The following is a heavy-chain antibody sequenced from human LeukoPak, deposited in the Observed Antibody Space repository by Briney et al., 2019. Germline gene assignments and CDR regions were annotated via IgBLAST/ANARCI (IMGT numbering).Heavy chain of an antibody. CDR1: GFTFSNYA. Sequence: PGGSLRLSCAASGFTFSNYAMSWVRQAPGKGLEWVAVISYDGSNKYYADSVKGRFTISRDNSKNTLYLQMNSLRAEDTAVYYCAKVTLARRDIAAAGPEGWGQGTLVTVSS. J-gene: IGHJ4*02. D-gene: IGHD6-13*01. CDR3: AKVTLARRDIAAAGPEG. CDR2: ISYDGSNK. V-gene: IGHV3-30*18.